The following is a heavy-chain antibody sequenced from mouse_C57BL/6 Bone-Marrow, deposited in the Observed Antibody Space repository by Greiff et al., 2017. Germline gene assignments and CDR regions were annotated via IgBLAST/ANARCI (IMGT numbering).Heavy chain of an antibody. Sequence: EVQLVESGAELVRPGASVKLSCTASGFNIKDDYMHWVKQRPEQGLEWIGWIDPENGGTEYASKFQGKATITADTSSNTAYLQLSSLTSEDTAVYYCTVAYYSNSWCTYWGQETLVTVSA. CDR2: IDPENGGT. V-gene: IGHV14-4*01. D-gene: IGHD2-5*01. J-gene: IGHJ3*01. CDR1: GFNIKDDY. CDR3: TVAYYSNSWCTY.